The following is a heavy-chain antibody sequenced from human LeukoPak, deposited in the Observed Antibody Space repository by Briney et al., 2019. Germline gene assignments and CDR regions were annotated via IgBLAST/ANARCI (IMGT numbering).Heavy chain of an antibody. Sequence: GGSLRLSCAVSGFTLSHNALHWVRQAPGKGLEWVAVISFEANIKYYADSVKGRFTISRDNSRNTMYLEMNSLRVEDTGVYYCARGGAGSTWRTYYFDHWGQGALVTVSS. CDR1: GFTLSHNA. CDR2: ISFEANIK. J-gene: IGHJ4*02. CDR3: ARGGAGSTWRTYYFDH. D-gene: IGHD1-26*01. V-gene: IGHV3-30*01.